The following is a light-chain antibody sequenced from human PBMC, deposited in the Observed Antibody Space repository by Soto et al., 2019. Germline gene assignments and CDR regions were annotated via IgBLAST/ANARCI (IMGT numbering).Light chain of an antibody. J-gene: IGKJ1*01. CDR2: KAS. CDR3: QQYNSYPWT. Sequence: DIQMTQSPFTLSASVGDRVTITCRASQSISSWLAWYQQKPGKAPKLLIYKASTLESGVPSNFSGSGSGTEFTLTISSLQPEDFATYYCQQYNSYPWTFGQGTNV. V-gene: IGKV1-5*03. CDR1: QSISSW.